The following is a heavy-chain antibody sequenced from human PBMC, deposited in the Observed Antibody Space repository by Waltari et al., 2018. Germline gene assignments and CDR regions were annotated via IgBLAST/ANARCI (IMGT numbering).Heavy chain of an antibody. CDR3: ARPRSVAFFDY. V-gene: IGHV3-48*03. Sequence: EVQLLESGGGLGQPGGSLRLSCAAPGFSLSSYEMNWARQAPGKGLEWLSYISSSGSTLYYADSVKGRFTISRDNTKNSLYLQMNSLRAEDTGVYYCARPRSVAFFDYWGQGTLVTVSS. D-gene: IGHD5-12*01. CDR2: ISSSGSTL. CDR1: GFSLSSYE. J-gene: IGHJ4*02.